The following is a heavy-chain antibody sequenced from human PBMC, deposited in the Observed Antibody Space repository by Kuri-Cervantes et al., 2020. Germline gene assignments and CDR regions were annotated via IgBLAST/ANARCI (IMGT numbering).Heavy chain of an antibody. D-gene: IGHD3-22*01. CDR3: AREYYYDSSGYWGFDY. CDR1: GFTFSSYA. CDR2: ISYDGSNK. Sequence: LSLTCAASGFTFSSYAMHWVRQAPGKGLEWVAVISYDGSNKYYADSVKGRFTISRDNSKNTLYLQMNSLRAEDTAVYYCAREYYYDSSGYWGFDYWGQGTLVTVSS. V-gene: IGHV3-30-3*01. J-gene: IGHJ4*02.